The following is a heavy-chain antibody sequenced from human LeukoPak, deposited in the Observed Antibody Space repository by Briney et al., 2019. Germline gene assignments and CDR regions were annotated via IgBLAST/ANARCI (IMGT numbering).Heavy chain of an antibody. Sequence: PGGSLTLSCAASGFTVSSNYMSWVRQAPGKGLEWVSVIFSDASTYYADSVKGRFTISRDNPKNTPYLQMNILRAEDTVVYYCAKGRGGYPPYFDYWGQGTLVTVSS. CDR3: AKGRGGYPPYFDY. CDR1: GFTVSSNY. D-gene: IGHD3-22*01. CDR2: IFSDAST. V-gene: IGHV3-66*02. J-gene: IGHJ4*02.